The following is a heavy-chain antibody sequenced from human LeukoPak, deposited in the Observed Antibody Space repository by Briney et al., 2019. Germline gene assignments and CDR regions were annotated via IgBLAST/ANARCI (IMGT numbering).Heavy chain of an antibody. D-gene: IGHD3-10*01. V-gene: IGHV3-11*04. Sequence: GGSLRLSCAASGFTFSDYYMSWIRQAPGKGLEWVSYISSSGSTIYYADSVKGRFTISRDNAKNSLYLQMNSLRAEDTAVYYCARDYSLGGYYYYYMDVWGKGTTVTVSS. J-gene: IGHJ6*03. CDR3: ARDYSLGGYYYYYMDV. CDR1: GFTFSDYY. CDR2: ISSSGSTI.